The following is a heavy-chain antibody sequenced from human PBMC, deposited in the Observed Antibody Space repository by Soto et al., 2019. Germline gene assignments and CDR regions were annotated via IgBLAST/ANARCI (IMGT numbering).Heavy chain of an antibody. CDR3: TTRRGYSYGYGYYYYYGMDV. J-gene: IGHJ6*02. Sequence: LRLSCAASGFTFSNAWMSWVRQAPGKGLEWVGRIKSKTDGGTTDYAAPVKGRFTISRDDSKNTLYLQMNSLKTEDTAVYYCTTRRGYSYGYGYYYYYGMDVWGQGTTVTVSS. V-gene: IGHV3-15*01. D-gene: IGHD5-18*01. CDR1: GFTFSNAW. CDR2: IKSKTDGGTT.